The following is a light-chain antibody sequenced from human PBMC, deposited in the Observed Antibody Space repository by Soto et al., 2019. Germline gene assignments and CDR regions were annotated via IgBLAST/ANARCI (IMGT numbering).Light chain of an antibody. CDR1: QSVSSY. CDR3: QQYVRSPWT. J-gene: IGKJ1*01. CDR2: DAS. Sequence: EILLTQSPATLSLSPGERATLSCRASQSVSSYLAWFQQKPGQAPRLLIYDASNRATGIPARFSGSGSGTDFTLTISSLEPEDFAVYYCQQYVRSPWTFGQGTKVEIK. V-gene: IGKV3-11*01.